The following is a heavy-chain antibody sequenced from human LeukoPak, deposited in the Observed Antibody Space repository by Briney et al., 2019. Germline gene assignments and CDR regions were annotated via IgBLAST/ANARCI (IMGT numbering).Heavy chain of an antibody. CDR1: GGSISSYY. D-gene: IGHD2-21*01. V-gene: IGHV4-59*08. CDR2: IYHSGST. Sequence: SETLSLTCTVSGGSISSYYWTWIWQPPGKGLEWIGYIYHSGSTNYNPSLKSRVTISVDKSKNQFSLKLSSVTAADTAVYYCARHPVLLSGMDVWGQGTTVTVSS. J-gene: IGHJ6*02. CDR3: ARHPVLLSGMDV.